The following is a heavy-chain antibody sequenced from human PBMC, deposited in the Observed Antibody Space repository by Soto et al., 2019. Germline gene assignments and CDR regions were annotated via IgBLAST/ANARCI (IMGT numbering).Heavy chain of an antibody. D-gene: IGHD2-2*01. CDR2: ISAYNGNT. CDR3: ARAGHHYLVVVPAATAGWFDP. CDR1: GYTFTSYG. J-gene: IGHJ5*02. V-gene: IGHV1-18*01. Sequence: QVQLVQSGAEVKKPGASVKVSCKASGYTFTSYGISWVRQAPGQGLEWMGWISAYNGNTNYAQKLQGRVTMTTDTSTSTAYMELRSLRSDDTAVYYCARAGHHYLVVVPAATAGWFDPWGQGTLVTVSS.